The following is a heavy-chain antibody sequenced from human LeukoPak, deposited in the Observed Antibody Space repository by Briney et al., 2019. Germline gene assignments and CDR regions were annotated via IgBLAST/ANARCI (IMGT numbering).Heavy chain of an antibody. V-gene: IGHV4-38-2*01. CDR1: GYSISSGYY. J-gene: IGHJ4*02. D-gene: IGHD4-17*01. CDR3: ARVNRDYGDYVDY. CDR2: IYHSGST. Sequence: SETLSLTCAVSGYSISSGYYWGWIRRPPGKGLEWIGSIYHSGSTYYNPSLKSRVTISVDTSKNQFSLKLSSVTAADTAVYYCARVNRDYGDYVDYWGQGTLVTVSS.